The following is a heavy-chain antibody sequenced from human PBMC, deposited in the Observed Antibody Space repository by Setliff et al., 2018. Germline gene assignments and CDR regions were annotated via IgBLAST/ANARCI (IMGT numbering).Heavy chain of an antibody. CDR2: FNPDDDEI. J-gene: IGHJ4*01. CDR1: GSTLTELT. D-gene: IGHD3-22*01. CDR3: ATKDYDTSGYYRPFGF. V-gene: IGHV1-24*01. Sequence: ASVKVSCKVSGSTLTELTMYWVRQAPGKGLEWMGSFNPDDDEIIYAQKFLGRVTMTEDTSTDTAYMELSSLRSEDTAVYYCATKDYDTSGYYRPFGFWGQGTLVTVSS.